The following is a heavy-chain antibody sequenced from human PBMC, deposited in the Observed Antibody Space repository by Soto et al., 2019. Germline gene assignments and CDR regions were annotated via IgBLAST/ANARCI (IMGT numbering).Heavy chain of an antibody. CDR2: IYPGDSDT. V-gene: IGHV5-51*01. D-gene: IGHD3-10*01. Sequence: SGYPFTSYWIGWVRQMPGKGLEWMGIIYPGDSDTRYSQSFQGQVTISADKSITTAYVEWSSLKASDTAMYYCARHISVGSYYFDYWGQGTLVTVSS. CDR3: ARHISVGSYYFDY. J-gene: IGHJ4*02. CDR1: GYPFTSYW.